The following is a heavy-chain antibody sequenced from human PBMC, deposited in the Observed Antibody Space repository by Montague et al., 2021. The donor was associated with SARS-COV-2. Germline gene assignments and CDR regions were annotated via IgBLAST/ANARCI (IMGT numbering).Heavy chain of an antibody. CDR1: GGSFSVYY. V-gene: IGHV4-34*01. CDR2: VNHSESI. D-gene: IGHD2-15*01. Sequence: SETLSLTCAVYGGSFSVYYWSWLRQSPRSGLEWIGEVNHSESINYDPSLNGRVTISVDRSKTQFSLRLRSVTAADTAVYYCARGRGLYYVSSGGLYYMDVWGEGTTVTVSS. CDR3: ARGRGLYYVSSGGLYYMDV. J-gene: IGHJ6*03.